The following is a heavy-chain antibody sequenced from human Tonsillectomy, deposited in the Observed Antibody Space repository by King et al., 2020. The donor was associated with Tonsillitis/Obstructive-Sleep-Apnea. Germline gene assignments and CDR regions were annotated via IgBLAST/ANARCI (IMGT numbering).Heavy chain of an antibody. CDR1: GFTFSSYW. D-gene: IGHD3-3*01. V-gene: IGHV3-7*01. CDR2: IKQDGSEK. J-gene: IGHJ4*02. CDR3: ARGGSDFWSGYPHYFDY. Sequence: QLVQSGGGLVQPGGSLRLSCAASGFTFSSYWMSWVRQAPGKGLEWVANIKQDGSEKYYVDSVKGRFTISRDNAKNSLYLQMNSLRAEDTAVYYCARGGSDFWSGYPHYFDYWGQGTLVTVSS.